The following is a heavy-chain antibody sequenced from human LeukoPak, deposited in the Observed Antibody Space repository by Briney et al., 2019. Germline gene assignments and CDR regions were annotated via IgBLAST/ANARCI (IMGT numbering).Heavy chain of an antibody. CDR1: GFTFSHYG. D-gene: IGHD2-15*01. Sequence: GGSLRLSCAASGFTFSHYGMSWVRQAPGKGLEWVSSISVSGGSTYYADSVKGRFTISRDNSKNTLHLQMNSLRAEDTAVYYCAKLGRIYWGQGTLVTVSS. V-gene: IGHV3-23*01. J-gene: IGHJ4*02. CDR3: AKLGRIY. CDR2: ISVSGGST.